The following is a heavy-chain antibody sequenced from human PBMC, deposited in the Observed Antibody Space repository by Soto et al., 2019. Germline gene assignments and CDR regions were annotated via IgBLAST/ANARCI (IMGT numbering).Heavy chain of an antibody. J-gene: IGHJ4*02. D-gene: IGHD6-13*01. CDR1: SGSISSSNW. CDR2: IYHSGST. Sequence: SETLSLTCAVSSGSISSSNWCSWVRQPPGKGLEWIGEIYHSGSTNYNPSLKSRVTISVDKSKNQFSLKLSSVTAADTAVYYCARIGQQLVLDYWGQGTLVTVSS. V-gene: IGHV4-4*02. CDR3: ARIGQQLVLDY.